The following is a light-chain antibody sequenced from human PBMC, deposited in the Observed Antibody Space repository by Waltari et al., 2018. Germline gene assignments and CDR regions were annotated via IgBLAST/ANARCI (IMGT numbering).Light chain of an antibody. J-gene: IGKJ5*01. CDR1: QSVLHNSNNKNY. Sequence: DIVMTPSPASLAVSLGERATINCKSSQSVLHNSNNKNYLAWYQQKPGPPPKLLMYWASTRESGVPDRFSGSGSGTDFTLTISSLQAEDVAVYYCQQYYSSPITFGQGTRLEIK. V-gene: IGKV4-1*01. CDR2: WAS. CDR3: QQYYSSPIT.